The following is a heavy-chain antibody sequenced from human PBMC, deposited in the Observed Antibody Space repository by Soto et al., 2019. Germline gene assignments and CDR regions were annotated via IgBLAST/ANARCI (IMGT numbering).Heavy chain of an antibody. J-gene: IGHJ4*02. CDR3: ARQRTTVVTQAYFDH. V-gene: IGHV4-39*01. D-gene: IGHD2-21*02. CDR1: GEYISSSSYY. Sequence: SEPRSLTCIVSGEYISSSSYYWGWIRQPPGKGLEWIGSIYYSGRTYYNPSFKSRVTISIDTSKNQFSLKLSSVTATDTAVYYCARQRTTVVTQAYFDHWGQGALVTVSS. CDR2: IYYSGRT.